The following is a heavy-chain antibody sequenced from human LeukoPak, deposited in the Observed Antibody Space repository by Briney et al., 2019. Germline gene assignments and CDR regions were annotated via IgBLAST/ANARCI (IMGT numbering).Heavy chain of an antibody. V-gene: IGHV5-51*01. CDR1: GYSFTTSW. CDR3: ARQTDYYDSSVFDY. D-gene: IGHD3-22*01. Sequence: GESLKISCQGAGYSFTTSWIGWVRQMPGKGLEWMGIIFPGDSDTKYSPSFQGQVTISADKSISTAYLQWSSLKASDTAMYYCARQTDYYDSSVFDYWGQGTLVTVSS. J-gene: IGHJ4*02. CDR2: IFPGDSDT.